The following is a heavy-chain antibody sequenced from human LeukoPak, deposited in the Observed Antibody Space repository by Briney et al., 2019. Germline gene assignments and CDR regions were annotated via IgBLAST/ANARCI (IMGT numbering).Heavy chain of an antibody. CDR1: GFPFSTYA. CDR3: AKGGAVVVRGEAFDI. D-gene: IGHD3-22*01. V-gene: IGHV3-23*01. J-gene: IGHJ3*02. Sequence: GGSLRLSCAASGFPFSTYAMSWVRQAPGKGPEWVSGISGSGRSTYYADSVKGRFTISRDNSKNTLYVQMNSLRAEDTAIYYCAKGGAVVVRGEAFDIWGQGTIVTVSS. CDR2: ISGSGRST.